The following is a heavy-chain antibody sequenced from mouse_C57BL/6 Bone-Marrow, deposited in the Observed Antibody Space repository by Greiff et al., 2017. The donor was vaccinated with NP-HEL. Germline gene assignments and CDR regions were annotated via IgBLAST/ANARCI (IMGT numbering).Heavy chain of an antibody. V-gene: IGHV1-62-2*01. D-gene: IGHD1-1*01. CDR3: AIEAYYYGSSYDFDY. J-gene: IGHJ2*01. Sequence: QVHVKQSGAELVKPGASVKLSCKASGYTFTEYTIHWVKQRSGQGLEWIGWFYPGSGSIKYNEKFKDKATLTADKSSSTVYMELSRLTSEDSAVYYCAIEAYYYGSSYDFDYWGQGTTLTVSS. CDR2: FYPGSGSI. CDR1: GYTFTEYT.